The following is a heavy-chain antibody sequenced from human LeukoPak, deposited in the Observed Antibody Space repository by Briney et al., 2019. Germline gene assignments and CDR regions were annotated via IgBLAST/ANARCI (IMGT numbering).Heavy chain of an antibody. CDR1: GGSISSGGYY. D-gene: IGHD3-22*01. V-gene: IGHV4-31*03. CDR2: IYYSGST. Sequence: SETLSLTCTVSGGSISSGGYYWSWIRQHPGKGLEWIGYIYYSGSTYYNPSLKSRVTISVDTSKNQFSLKLSSVTAADTAVYYCARDPSSFYYDSPSYAFDIWGQGTMVTVSS. J-gene: IGHJ3*02. CDR3: ARDPSSFYYDSPSYAFDI.